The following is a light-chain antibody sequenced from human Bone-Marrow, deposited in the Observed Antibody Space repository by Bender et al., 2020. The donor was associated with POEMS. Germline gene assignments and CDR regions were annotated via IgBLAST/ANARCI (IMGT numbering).Light chain of an antibody. CDR3: SSYASSSTWV. CDR1: SSDIGINNY. V-gene: IGLV2-8*01. J-gene: IGLJ3*02. CDR2: EVS. Sequence: QSALTQPPSASGSPGQSVTISCTGTSSDIGINNYISWYQQHPGKAPKLLIYEVSKWPSGVPARFSGSKSGNTASLTVSWLQAEDEADYYCSSYASSSTWVFGGGTKLTVL.